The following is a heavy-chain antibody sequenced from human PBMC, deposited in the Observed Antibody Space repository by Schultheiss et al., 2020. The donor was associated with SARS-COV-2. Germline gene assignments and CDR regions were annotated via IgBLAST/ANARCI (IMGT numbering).Heavy chain of an antibody. J-gene: IGHJ5*02. CDR3: ARGHYSNQNWFDP. D-gene: IGHD4-11*01. CDR2: ISYDGSNK. CDR1: EFTFSSYA. Sequence: GESLKISCAASEFTFSSYAMHWVRQAPGKGLEWVAVISYDGSNKYYADSVKGRFTISRDNSKNTLYLQMNSLRAEDTAVYYCARGHYSNQNWFDPWGQGTLVTVSS. V-gene: IGHV3-30*01.